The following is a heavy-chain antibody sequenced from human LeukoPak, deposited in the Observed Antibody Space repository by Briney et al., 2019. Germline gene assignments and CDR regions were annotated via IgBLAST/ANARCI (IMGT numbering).Heavy chain of an antibody. D-gene: IGHD2-15*01. CDR1: GPSISGDY. Sequence: LHTLSLTYTVSGPSISGDYWTWIRHPPGKGRDYIGHVFYTGRTNYSPSRKSPVTLSIRTSKSHFSLTLTSATATGPAVYYGARAVTEGGTFKFDFWGQGTLVTVSS. V-gene: IGHV4-59*07. CDR3: ARAVTEGGTFKFDF. CDR2: VFYTGRT. J-gene: IGHJ4*02.